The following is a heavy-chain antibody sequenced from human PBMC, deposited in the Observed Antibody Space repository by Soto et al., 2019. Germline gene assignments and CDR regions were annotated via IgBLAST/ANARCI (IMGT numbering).Heavy chain of an antibody. D-gene: IGHD2-15*01. CDR1: GYTFTSYA. Sequence: GASVKVSCKASGYTFTSYAMHWVRQAPGQRLEWMGWINAGNGNTKYSQKFQGRVTITRDTSASTAYMELSSLRSEDTAVYYCARSVAATVHFDYWGQGTLVTVSS. CDR3: ARSVAATVHFDY. J-gene: IGHJ4*02. V-gene: IGHV1-3*01. CDR2: INAGNGNT.